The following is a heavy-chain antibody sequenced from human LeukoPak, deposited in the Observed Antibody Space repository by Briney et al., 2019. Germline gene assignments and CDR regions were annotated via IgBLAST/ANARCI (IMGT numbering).Heavy chain of an antibody. Sequence: PGGSLRLSCAASGFTFSSSAMSWVRQVPGKGLEWVSGISASGGSTYYADSVKGRFTISRDNAKNSLYLQMNSLRAEDTAVYYCARDFWLTGATHCYFDYWGQGTLVTVSS. CDR1: GFTFSSSA. CDR3: ARDFWLTGATHCYFDY. J-gene: IGHJ4*02. CDR2: ISASGGST. D-gene: IGHD1-14*01. V-gene: IGHV3-23*01.